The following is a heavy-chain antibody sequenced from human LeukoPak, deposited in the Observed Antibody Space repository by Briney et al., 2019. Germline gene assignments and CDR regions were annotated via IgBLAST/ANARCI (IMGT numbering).Heavy chain of an antibody. D-gene: IGHD5-24*01. CDR3: ARLGSDVDDY. Sequence: IGWVRQMPGKGLEWMGIIYPGDSDTRYSPSFQGQVTISADKSISTAYLQWSSLKASDTAMYYCARLGSDVDDYWGQGTLVTVSS. J-gene: IGHJ4*02. V-gene: IGHV5-51*01. CDR2: IYPGDSDT.